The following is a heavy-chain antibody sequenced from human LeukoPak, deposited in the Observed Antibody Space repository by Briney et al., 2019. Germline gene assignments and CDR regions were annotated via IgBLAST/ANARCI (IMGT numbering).Heavy chain of an antibody. CDR2: INPNSGGT. CDR3: ARRVGSSSGYSFDY. J-gene: IGHJ4*02. D-gene: IGHD5-12*01. V-gene: IGHV1-2*06. Sequence: ASVKVSCKASGYTFTDYYIHWVRQPQAPGQGLEWMGRINPNSGGTNYAQKFQGRVTKTRDTSISTAYMELSSLSSDDTAVYFCARRVGSSSGYSFDYWGRGTLVTVSS. CDR1: GYTFTDYY.